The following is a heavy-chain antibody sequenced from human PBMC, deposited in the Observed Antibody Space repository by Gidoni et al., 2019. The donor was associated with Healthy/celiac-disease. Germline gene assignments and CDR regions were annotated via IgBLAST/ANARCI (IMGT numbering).Heavy chain of an antibody. D-gene: IGHD1-26*01. V-gene: IGHV3-33*01. CDR2: IWYDGSNK. CDR1: GFTFSSYG. J-gene: IGHJ4*02. CDR3: ARDSGNKELLNLLDY. Sequence: QVQLVESGGGVVQPGRSLRLSCAASGFTFSSYGMHWVRQAPGKGLEWVAVIWYDGSNKYYADSVKGRFTISRDNSKNTLYLQMNSLRAEDTAVYYCARDSGNKELLNLLDYWGQGTLVTVSS.